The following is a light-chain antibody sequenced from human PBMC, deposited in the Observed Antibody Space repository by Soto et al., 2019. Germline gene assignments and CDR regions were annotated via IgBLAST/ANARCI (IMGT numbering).Light chain of an antibody. V-gene: IGKV1-5*03. CDR2: KAS. J-gene: IGKJ1*01. CDR3: QHYWPYPWT. CDR1: QSITTL. Sequence: DIQMTQSPSTLSASVGDRVAITCRASQSITTLLAWYQQKPGKAPKLLIYKASSLQSGVPSRFSGSGSGTEFTLTISSLQSDDFATYYCQHYWPYPWTFGQGTKVEIQ.